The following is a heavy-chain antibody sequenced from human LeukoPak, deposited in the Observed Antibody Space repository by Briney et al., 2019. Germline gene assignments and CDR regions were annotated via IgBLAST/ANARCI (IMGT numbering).Heavy chain of an antibody. J-gene: IGHJ4*02. CDR3: ARSLSTAGIDY. D-gene: IGHD2-2*01. CDR1: GYSISSGRY. Sequence: SGTLSLTCAVSGYSISSGRYWGWIRQPPGKGLEWIGSVFHSGTNYYNPSLKSRVTISVDTSKNQFSLNLRSVTAADTAVYYCARSLSTAGIDYWGQGTLVTVCS. CDR2: VFHSGTN. V-gene: IGHV4-38-2*01.